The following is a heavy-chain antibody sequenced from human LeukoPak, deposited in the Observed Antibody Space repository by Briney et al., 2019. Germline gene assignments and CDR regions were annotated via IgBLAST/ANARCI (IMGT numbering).Heavy chain of an antibody. CDR3: ARGLRYFDWFSPFDY. V-gene: IGHV3-7*01. J-gene: IGHJ4*02. CDR2: IKHDGSEK. D-gene: IGHD3-9*01. CDR1: GFTFSSYE. Sequence: GGSLRLSCAASGFTFSSYEMNWVRQAPGKGLEWVANIKHDGSEKYYVDSVKGRFTISRDNAKKSLYLQMNSLRAEDTAVYYCARGLRYFDWFSPFDYWGQGTLITVSS.